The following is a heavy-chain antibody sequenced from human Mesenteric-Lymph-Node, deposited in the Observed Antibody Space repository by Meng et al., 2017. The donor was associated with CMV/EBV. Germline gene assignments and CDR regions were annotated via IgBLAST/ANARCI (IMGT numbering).Heavy chain of an antibody. Sequence: ASVKVSCKASGGTFSNYAINWVRQAPGQGLEWMGWISAYNGNTNYAQKLQGRVTMTTDTSTSTAYMELSRLRSDDTAVYYCARPLYYYDSSGYERRDAFDIWGQGTMVTVSS. D-gene: IGHD3-22*01. CDR2: ISAYNGNT. V-gene: IGHV1-18*01. CDR3: ARPLYYYDSSGYERRDAFDI. J-gene: IGHJ3*02. CDR1: GGTFSNYA.